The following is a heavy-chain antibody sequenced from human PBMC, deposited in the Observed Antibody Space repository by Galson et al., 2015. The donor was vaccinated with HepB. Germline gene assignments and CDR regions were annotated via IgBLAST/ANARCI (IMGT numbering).Heavy chain of an antibody. CDR3: ARGVGDGYNYYFDC. Sequence: CAISGDSVSSNSAAWNWIRQSPSRGLEWLGRTYYRSKWYNDYAVSVKSRITINPDTSKNQFSLQLYSVTPEDTAVYYCARGVGDGYNYYFDCWGQGTLVTVSS. J-gene: IGHJ4*02. V-gene: IGHV6-1*01. CDR1: GDSVSSNSAA. D-gene: IGHD5-24*01. CDR2: TYYRSKWYN.